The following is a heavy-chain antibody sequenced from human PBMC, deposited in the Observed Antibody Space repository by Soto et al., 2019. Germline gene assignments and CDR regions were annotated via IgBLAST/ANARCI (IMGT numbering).Heavy chain of an antibody. CDR3: ARDPQYYYDSSGYYSYYYYYGMDV. CDR1: GGSISSYY. D-gene: IGHD3-22*01. Sequence: SETLSLTCTVSGGSISSYYWSWIRQPAGKGLEWIGRIYTSGSTNYNPSLKSRVTMSVDTSKNQFSLKLSSVTAADTAVYYCARDPQYYYDSSGYYSYYYYYGMDVWGQGTTVTVS. J-gene: IGHJ6*02. CDR2: IYTSGST. V-gene: IGHV4-4*07.